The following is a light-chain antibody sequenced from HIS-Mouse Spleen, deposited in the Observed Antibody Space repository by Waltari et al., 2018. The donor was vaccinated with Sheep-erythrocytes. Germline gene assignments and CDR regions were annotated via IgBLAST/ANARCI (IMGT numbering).Light chain of an antibody. CDR3: QSYDSSLSGPWV. V-gene: IGLV1-40*01. CDR1: SSNIGNNA. CDR2: GNS. J-gene: IGLJ3*02. Sequence: QSVLTQPPSVSEAPRQRVTISCSGSSSNIGNNAVNWYQQLPGTAPKLLIYGNSNRPSGVPDRFSGSKSGTSASLAITGLQAEDEADYYCQSYDSSLSGPWVFGGGTKLTVL.